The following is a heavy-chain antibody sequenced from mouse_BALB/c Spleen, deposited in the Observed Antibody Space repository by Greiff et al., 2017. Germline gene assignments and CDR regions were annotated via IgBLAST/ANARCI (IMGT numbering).Heavy chain of an antibody. V-gene: IGHV5-12-2*01. CDR2: ISNGGGST. Sequence: EVQLVESGGGLVQPGGSLKLSCAASGFTFSSYTMSWVRQTPEKRLEWVAYISNGGGSTYYPDTVKGRFTISRDNAKNTLYLQMSSLKSEDTAMYYCARRGGYYYYFDYWGQGTTLTVSS. D-gene: IGHD2-3*01. J-gene: IGHJ2*01. CDR3: ARRGGYYYYFDY. CDR1: GFTFSSYT.